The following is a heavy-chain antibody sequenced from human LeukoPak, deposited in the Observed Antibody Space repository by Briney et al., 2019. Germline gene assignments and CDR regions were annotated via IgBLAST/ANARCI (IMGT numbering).Heavy chain of an antibody. V-gene: IGHV1-18*01. D-gene: IGHD3-16*01. CDR2: ISAYNGNT. CDR3: ARDTKTTTMAGGNVY. J-gene: IGHJ4*02. Sequence: ASVKVSCKASGYTFTSYGISWVRQAPGQGLEWMGWISAYNGNTNYAQKLQGRVTLTTDTSTSTAYMELRSLTSDDTAVYYCARDTKTTTMAGGNVYWGQGTLVTVSS. CDR1: GYTFTSYG.